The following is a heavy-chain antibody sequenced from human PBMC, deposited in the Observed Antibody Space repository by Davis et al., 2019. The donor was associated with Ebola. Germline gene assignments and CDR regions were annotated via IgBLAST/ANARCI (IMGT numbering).Heavy chain of an antibody. CDR3: AKIVVVTAIPYFDY. CDR1: GFTFSRDW. V-gene: IGHV3-74*01. D-gene: IGHD2-21*02. J-gene: IGHJ4*02. Sequence: GESLKISCAASGFTFSRDWMYWVRQAPGKGLVWVSRIKSDGSSTNYADSVKGRFTVSRDNSKNTLYLQMNSLRAEDTAVYYCAKIVVVTAIPYFDYWGQGTLVTVSS. CDR2: IKSDGSST.